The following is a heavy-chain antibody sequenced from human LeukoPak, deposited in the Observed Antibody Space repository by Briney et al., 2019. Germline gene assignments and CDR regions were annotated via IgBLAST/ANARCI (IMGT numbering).Heavy chain of an antibody. CDR2: IYYSGST. Sequence: SETLSLTCTVSGVSISSGGYYWSWIRQHPGKGLEWIGYIYYSGSTYHNPSLKSRVTISVDTSKNQFSLKLSSVTAADTAVYYCARAGGNGMIVYWGQGTLVTVSS. D-gene: IGHD2-8*01. CDR3: ARAGGNGMIVY. CDR1: GVSISSGGYY. J-gene: IGHJ4*02. V-gene: IGHV4-31*03.